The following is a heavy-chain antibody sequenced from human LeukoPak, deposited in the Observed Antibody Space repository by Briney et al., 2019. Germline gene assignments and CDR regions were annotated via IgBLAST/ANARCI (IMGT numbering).Heavy chain of an antibody. CDR2: VSGSGSEI. Sequence: GGSLRLSRAASGFTFNNFEMNWVRQAPGKGLEWVSYVSGSGSEIHYGDSVKGRFTISRDNAKSSLYLQMNSLRAEDSAVYYCATKVPDTSHFSSWGQGTLVTVSS. V-gene: IGHV3-48*03. CDR1: GFTFNNFE. D-gene: IGHD4/OR15-4a*01. J-gene: IGHJ4*02. CDR3: ATKVPDTSHFSS.